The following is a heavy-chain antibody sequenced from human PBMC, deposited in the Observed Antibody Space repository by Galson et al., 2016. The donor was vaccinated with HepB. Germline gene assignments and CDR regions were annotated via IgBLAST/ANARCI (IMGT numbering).Heavy chain of an antibody. CDR1: GGSFSSYY. D-gene: IGHD2-15*01. J-gene: IGHJ4*02. CDR3: ARGKPVTMAGATYETFDY. Sequence: SETLSLTCAVYGGSFSSYYWNWIRQPPGKGLEWIGAINHNGSTTYNPSLKSRVTMSVETSKNQFSLKVTSVTAADTAIYYCARGKPVTMAGATYETFDYWGQGTLLTVSS. V-gene: IGHV4-34*01. CDR2: INHNGST.